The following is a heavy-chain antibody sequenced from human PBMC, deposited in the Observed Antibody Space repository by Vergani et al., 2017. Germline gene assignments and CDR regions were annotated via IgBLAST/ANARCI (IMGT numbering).Heavy chain of an antibody. CDR3: AKAPGYCSTTSCYSWGYFDL. Sequence: EVQLLESGGGLVQPGGSLRLSCAASGFTFSSYAMSWVRQAPGKGLEWVSTISGSGTTYYADSVKGRFTISRDNSKNTLYLRMNSLRAEGTAVYYCAKAPGYCSTTSCYSWGYFDLWGRGTLVTVSS. J-gene: IGHJ2*01. V-gene: IGHV3-23*01. CDR2: ISGSGTT. CDR1: GFTFSSYA. D-gene: IGHD2-2*03.